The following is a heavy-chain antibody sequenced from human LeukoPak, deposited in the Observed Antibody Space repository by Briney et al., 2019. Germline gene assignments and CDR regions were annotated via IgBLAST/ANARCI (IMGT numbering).Heavy chain of an antibody. Sequence: PGGSLRLSCAASGFTFNNYAIHWARQAPGKGLEWVAVISSDGNTKIYANSVKGRFTISRENAKDSLYLQMNSLRAEDTAVYYCARGRGGSGWYTQNLPYHYAMDVWGQGTTVIVSS. CDR2: ISSDGNTK. CDR1: GFTFNNYA. J-gene: IGHJ6*02. D-gene: IGHD6-19*01. V-gene: IGHV3-30*14. CDR3: ARGRGGSGWYTQNLPYHYAMDV.